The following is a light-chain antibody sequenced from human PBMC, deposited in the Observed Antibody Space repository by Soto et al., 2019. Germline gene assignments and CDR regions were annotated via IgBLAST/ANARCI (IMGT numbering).Light chain of an antibody. CDR3: TSYTKNSPLV. Sequence: QSALTQPASVSGSPGQSITISCTGTSSDIGGYNFVCWFQQQPGRAPKLLIYEVTSRPSGVSCRFSGSKSGNTASLTISGLQAEDEGDYYCTSYTKNSPLVFGTGTKVTVL. CDR2: EVT. CDR1: SSDIGGYNF. J-gene: IGLJ1*01. V-gene: IGLV2-14*01.